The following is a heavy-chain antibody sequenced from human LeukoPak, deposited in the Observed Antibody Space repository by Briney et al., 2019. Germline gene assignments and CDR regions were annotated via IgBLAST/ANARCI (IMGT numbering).Heavy chain of an antibody. D-gene: IGHD4-17*01. J-gene: IGHJ4*02. V-gene: IGHV4-39*07. CDR2: IYYSGST. Sequence: PSETLSLTCTVSGGSISSSSYYWGWIRQPPGKGLEWIGSIYYSGSTYYNPSLKSRVTISVHTSKNQFSLKLSSVTAADTAVYYCARDVGNGDYTSHWGQGTLVTVSS. CDR3: ARDVGNGDYTSH. CDR1: GGSISSSSYY.